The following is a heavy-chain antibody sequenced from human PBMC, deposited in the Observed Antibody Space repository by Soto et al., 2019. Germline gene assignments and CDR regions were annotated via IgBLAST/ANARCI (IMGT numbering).Heavy chain of an antibody. CDR1: GYTFTSYD. D-gene: IGHD1-26*01. CDR2: MNPNSGNT. J-gene: IGHJ6*02. CDR3: ARVARGGATLVYYYGMDV. Sequence: QVQLVQSGAEVKKPGASVKVSCKASGYTFTSYDINWVRQATGQGLEWMGWMNPNSGNTGYAQKFQGRVTMTRNTSISTAYMGLSSLRSEDTAVYYCARVARGGATLVYYYGMDVWGQGTTVTVSS. V-gene: IGHV1-8*01.